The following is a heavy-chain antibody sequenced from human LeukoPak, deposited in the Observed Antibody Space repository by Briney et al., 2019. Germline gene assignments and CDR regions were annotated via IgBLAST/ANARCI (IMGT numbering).Heavy chain of an antibody. CDR1: GYTFTGYY. CDR3: ARGSTVTTSYFDY. CDR2: INPNSGGT. D-gene: IGHD4-17*01. Sequence: ASVRVSCKASGYTFTGYYMHWVRQAPGQGLEWMGWINPNSGGTNYAQKFQGRVTMTRDTSISTAYMELSRLRSDDTAVYYCARGSTVTTSYFDYWGQRTLVTVSS. V-gene: IGHV1-2*02. J-gene: IGHJ4*02.